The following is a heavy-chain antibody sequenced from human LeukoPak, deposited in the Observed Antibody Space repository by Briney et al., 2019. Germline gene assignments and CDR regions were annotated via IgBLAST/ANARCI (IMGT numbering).Heavy chain of an antibody. V-gene: IGHV3-23*01. J-gene: IGHJ6*02. CDR2: ISTSGGTT. D-gene: IGHD3-9*01. CDR1: GFTFSGSA. Sequence: GGSLRLSCAASGFTFSGSAMSWVRQAPGKGLEWVSAISTSGGTTYYADSVKGRFTISRDNSKNTLYLQMNSLRAEDTAVYYCAKDRAVRYFDWLLSSSGMDVWGQGTTVTVSS. CDR3: AKDRAVRYFDWLLSSSGMDV.